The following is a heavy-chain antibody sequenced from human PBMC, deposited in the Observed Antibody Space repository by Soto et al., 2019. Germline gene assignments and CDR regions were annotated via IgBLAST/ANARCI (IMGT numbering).Heavy chain of an antibody. Sequence: SETLSLTCSIYSGSFSGYYWSWIRQPPGKGLEWIGEISQSGNTNYSPSLKSRVSIPIDTSKKQFSLNLASVSAADTAVYYCARAPKVSGSSQTRPDFWGQGTLVTVPQ. J-gene: IGHJ4*02. CDR1: SGSFSGYY. D-gene: IGHD6-6*01. CDR3: ARAPKVSGSSQTRPDF. CDR2: ISQSGNT. V-gene: IGHV4-34*01.